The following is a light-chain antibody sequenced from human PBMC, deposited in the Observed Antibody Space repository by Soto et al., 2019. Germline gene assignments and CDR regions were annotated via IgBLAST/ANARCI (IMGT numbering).Light chain of an antibody. Sequence: DIQMTQSPSSLSASVGDRVTITCRASQSISSYLNWYQQKPGKAPKLLIYAASSLQSGVPSRFSGSGSGTDVTLTISSRQPEDFATYYCQQSYSTPRTFGQGTKLEIK. CDR2: AAS. CDR3: QQSYSTPRT. J-gene: IGKJ2*01. V-gene: IGKV1-39*01. CDR1: QSISSY.